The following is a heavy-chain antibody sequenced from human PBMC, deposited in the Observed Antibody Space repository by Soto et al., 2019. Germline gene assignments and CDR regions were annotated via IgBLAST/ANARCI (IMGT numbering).Heavy chain of an antibody. Sequence: QLQQSGPGLVKPSETLSLTCTVSGVSITNTSYYWGWIRQPPGKGLEWIGTIYFSGSTFYNPSLKSRLTISVDTSTNQFSLRLSSVTAADTAVYYCARHGSYWGQGTLVAVSS. CDR3: ARHGSY. J-gene: IGHJ4*02. CDR1: GVSITNTSYY. V-gene: IGHV4-39*01. CDR2: IYFSGST.